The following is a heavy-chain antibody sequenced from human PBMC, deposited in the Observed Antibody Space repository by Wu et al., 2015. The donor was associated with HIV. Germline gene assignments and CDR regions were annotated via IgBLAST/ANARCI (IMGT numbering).Heavy chain of an antibody. Sequence: QVQLVQSGADVKKPGASMKVSCKASGYTFTDYYIHWVRQAPGQGLEWMAWINPKSGGTNYAQKFQGRVTMTRDTSISTASMELSSLRSDDTAVYFCARDLGNDFAVRGYYWYMDVWGRGTAITVSS. V-gene: IGHV1-2*02. CDR2: INPKSGGT. CDR3: ARDLGNDFAVRGYYWYMDV. D-gene: IGHD3/OR15-3a*01. CDR1: GYTFTDYY. J-gene: IGHJ6*03.